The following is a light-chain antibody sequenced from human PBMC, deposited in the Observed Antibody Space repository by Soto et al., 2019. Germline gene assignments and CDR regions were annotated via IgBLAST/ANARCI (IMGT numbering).Light chain of an antibody. CDR3: QQHHTPPYT. CDR2: WAS. V-gene: IGKV4-1*01. Sequence: DIVMTQSPDSLAVSLGERATINCKSSQSVFYSPNNMNYLAWYQQKPGQPPKLLIYWASTRESGVPDRFSGSGSGADFTLTIGSLQAEDVAVYYCQQHHTPPYTFGQGTKVEIK. J-gene: IGKJ2*01. CDR1: QSVFYSPNNMNY.